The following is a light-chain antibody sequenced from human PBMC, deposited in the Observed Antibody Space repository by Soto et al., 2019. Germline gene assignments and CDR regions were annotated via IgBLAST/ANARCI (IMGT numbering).Light chain of an antibody. J-gene: IGLJ1*01. CDR2: DVS. V-gene: IGLV2-11*01. CDR1: SSDVGAYNY. CDR3: CSYAGSYTSLYV. Sequence: QSALTQPRSVSGSPGQSVTISCTGTSSDVGAYNYVSWYQQHPGKAPKLMIYDVSKRPSGVPDRFSGSKSGNTASLTISGLQAEDEADYYCCSYAGSYTSLYVFGIGTKVTVL.